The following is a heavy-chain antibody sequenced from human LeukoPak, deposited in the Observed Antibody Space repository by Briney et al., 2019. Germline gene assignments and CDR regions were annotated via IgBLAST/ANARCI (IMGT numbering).Heavy chain of an antibody. J-gene: IGHJ3*02. CDR1: GFTFSTSW. CDR2: ISNDGSTT. CDR3: AKGYDSSGWYLFAFDI. Sequence: GGSLRLSCAASGFTFSTSWMHWVRQTPGKGLVWVSRISNDGSTTHYADSVKGRFTISRDNSKNTLYLQMNSLRAEDTAVYYCAKGYDSSGWYLFAFDIWGQGTMVTVSS. D-gene: IGHD6-19*01. V-gene: IGHV3-74*01.